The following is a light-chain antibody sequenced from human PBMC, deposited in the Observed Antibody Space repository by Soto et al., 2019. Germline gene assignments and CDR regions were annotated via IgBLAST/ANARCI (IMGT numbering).Light chain of an antibody. CDR2: GAS. J-gene: IGKJ1*01. CDR1: QSVRSN. Sequence: ETVMTQSPFTLSVSPGKRSTLSFMASQSVRSNLAWYQQKPGQAPRLLIYGASSGATGVPARFSGSGSGTEFTLTISSLQSEDSAVYYCQQYNNWPQTFGQGTKVDIK. V-gene: IGKV3-15*01. CDR3: QQYNNWPQT.